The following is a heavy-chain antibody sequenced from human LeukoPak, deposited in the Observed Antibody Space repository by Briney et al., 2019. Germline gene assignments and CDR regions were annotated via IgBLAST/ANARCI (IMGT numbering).Heavy chain of an antibody. CDR1: GFSLSTSGVG. V-gene: IGHV2-5*01. Sequence: SGPTLVNPTQTLTLTCTFSGFSLSTSGVGVGWIRQPPGKALEWLALIYLNDDKRYSPSRKSRLTITKDPSKNQVVLTMTNMDPVDTATYYCARELLWFGKVPEPYMDVWGKGTTVTVSS. CDR2: IYLNDDK. J-gene: IGHJ6*03. D-gene: IGHD3-10*01. CDR3: ARELLWFGKVPEPYMDV.